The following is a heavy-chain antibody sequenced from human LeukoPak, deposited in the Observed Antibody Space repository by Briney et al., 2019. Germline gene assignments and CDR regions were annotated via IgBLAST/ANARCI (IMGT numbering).Heavy chain of an antibody. CDR3: ARGFTPRALIYLTD. CDR2: IWYDGSNK. V-gene: IGHV3-33*01. Sequence: GGSLRLSCAASGFTFSSYGMHWVRQAPCKGLEWVAVIWYDGSNKYYADSVKGRFTISRDNSKNTLYLQMNSLRAEDTAVYYCARGFTPRALIYLTDWGQGTLVTVSS. CDR1: GFTFSSYG. D-gene: IGHD2-2*02. J-gene: IGHJ4*02.